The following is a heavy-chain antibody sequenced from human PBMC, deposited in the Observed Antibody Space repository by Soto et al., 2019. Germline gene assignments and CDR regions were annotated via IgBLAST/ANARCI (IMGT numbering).Heavy chain of an antibody. CDR1: GADINSCGFT. CDR3: GMDV. J-gene: IGHJ6*02. V-gene: IGHV4-31*03. Sequence: SETLSLTCSVSGADINSCGFTWTWIRQHAGKGLEWLGYISHSGSTDYNPSLKSRLSISGDTSKNHFSLTLTSVTAADATYYYYGMDVWGQGTTVSVSS. CDR2: ISHSGST.